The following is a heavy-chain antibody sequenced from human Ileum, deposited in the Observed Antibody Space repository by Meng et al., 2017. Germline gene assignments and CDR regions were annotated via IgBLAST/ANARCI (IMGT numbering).Heavy chain of an antibody. Sequence: SCAASGLTFSSYSMTWVRQAPGKGLQWVSSISSSGNYIYYADSVRGRFTISRDNAKTSLFLQMNNLRAEDTAVYYCASLLRPADYWGQGTLVTVSS. V-gene: IGHV3-21*01. J-gene: IGHJ4*02. CDR2: ISSSGNYI. D-gene: IGHD3-3*01. CDR1: GLTFSSYS. CDR3: ASLLRPADY.